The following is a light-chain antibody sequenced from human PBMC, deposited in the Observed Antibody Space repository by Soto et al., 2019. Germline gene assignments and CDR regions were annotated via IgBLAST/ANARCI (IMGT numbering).Light chain of an antibody. V-gene: IGLV2-14*01. Sequence: QSALTQPASVSGSPGQSITISCTGTSSDVGGSNYVSWYQHHPDKAPKLMIYEVSNRPSGVSNRFSGSKSGNTASLTISGLQAEDEADYYCSSYTGSSTPYVVFGGGTKVTVL. J-gene: IGLJ2*01. CDR1: SSDVGGSNY. CDR2: EVS. CDR3: SSYTGSSTPYVV.